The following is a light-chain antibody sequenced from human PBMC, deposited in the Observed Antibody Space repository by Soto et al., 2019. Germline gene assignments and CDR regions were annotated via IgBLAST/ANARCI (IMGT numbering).Light chain of an antibody. V-gene: IGKV1-9*01. J-gene: IGKJ5*01. CDR1: QGISSY. Sequence: DIQMTQSPSSLSASVGDRITITCRASQGISSYLAWYQQKPGTAPKLLIYAASTLQSGVPSRFSGSGSGTDFTLTISSLQPEDFATYYCQQLYSYPPINFGQGTRLEIK. CDR3: QQLYSYPPIN. CDR2: AAS.